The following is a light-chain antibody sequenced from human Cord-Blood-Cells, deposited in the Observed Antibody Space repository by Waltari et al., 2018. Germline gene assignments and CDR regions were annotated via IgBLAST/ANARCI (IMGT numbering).Light chain of an antibody. CDR3: QQYGSSPFS. Sequence: EIVLTQSPGTLSLSPGERATLSCSASQSVRSSYLALYQQKPGQAARLLIYGAASRATGIPDSVSGSGCGTAFTLTISRLEPEDFAVYYCQQYGSSPFSFGPGTKVDIK. J-gene: IGKJ3*01. CDR2: GAA. CDR1: QSVRSSY. V-gene: IGKV3-20*01.